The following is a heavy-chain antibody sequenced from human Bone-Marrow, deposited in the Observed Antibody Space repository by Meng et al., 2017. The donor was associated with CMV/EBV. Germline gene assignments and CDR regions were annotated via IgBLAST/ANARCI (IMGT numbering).Heavy chain of an antibody. CDR3: ARDRDYYDSSGYYYYGMDV. CDR2: TYYRSKWYN. CDR1: GDSVSSNSAA. Sequence: SQTLSLTCAISGDSVSSNSAAWNWIRQSPSRGLEWLGRTYYRSKWYNDYAVSVKSRITINPDTSKNQFSLQLNSVTPEDTAVYYCARDRDYYDSSGYYYYGMDVWGQGTTVAVSS. V-gene: IGHV6-1*01. J-gene: IGHJ6*02. D-gene: IGHD3-22*01.